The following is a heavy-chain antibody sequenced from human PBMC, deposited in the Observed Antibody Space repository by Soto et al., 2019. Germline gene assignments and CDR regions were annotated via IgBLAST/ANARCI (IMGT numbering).Heavy chain of an antibody. Sequence: PSETLSLTCTISGGSISSGGYYWSWIRQHPGKGLEWIGYIYYSGSTYYNPSLKSRVTISVDTSKNQFSLKLSSVTAADTAVYYCARWVGATSFDYWGQGTLVTSPQ. J-gene: IGHJ4*02. D-gene: IGHD1-26*01. CDR1: GGSISSGGYY. CDR2: IYYSGST. CDR3: ARWVGATSFDY. V-gene: IGHV4-31*03.